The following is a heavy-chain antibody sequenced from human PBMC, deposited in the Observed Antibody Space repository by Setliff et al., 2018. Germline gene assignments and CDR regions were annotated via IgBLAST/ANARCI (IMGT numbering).Heavy chain of an antibody. CDR1: GYTFTSYG. Sequence: ASVKVSCKASGYTFTSYGISWVRQAPGQGLEWMGWISAYNGNTNYAQKLQGRVTMTTDTSTSTAYTELRSLRSDDTAVYYCARAPAYSSTPGSYAFDIWGQGTMVTVSS. D-gene: IGHD6-13*01. V-gene: IGHV1-18*01. CDR3: ARAPAYSSTPGSYAFDI. J-gene: IGHJ3*02. CDR2: ISAYNGNT.